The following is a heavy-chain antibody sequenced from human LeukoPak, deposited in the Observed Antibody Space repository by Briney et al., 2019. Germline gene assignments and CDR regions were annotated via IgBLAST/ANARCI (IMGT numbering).Heavy chain of an antibody. CDR2: IRGSGGST. J-gene: IGHJ4*02. CDR3: ASHSVAVLPIATFDY. CDR1: GFTFRSYG. Sequence: GGTLRLSCAASGFTFRSYGMSWVRQAPGKGLEWVSAIRGSGGSTYYADSVKGRFTISRDNSKNTLYLQMNSLRAEDTAVYCCASHSVAVLPIATFDYWGQGTLVTVSS. V-gene: IGHV3-23*01. D-gene: IGHD2-2*01.